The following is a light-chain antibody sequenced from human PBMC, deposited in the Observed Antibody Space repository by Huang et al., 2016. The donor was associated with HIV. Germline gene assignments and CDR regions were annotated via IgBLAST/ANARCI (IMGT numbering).Light chain of an antibody. CDR1: QGVNSD. CDR2: AAS. J-gene: IGKJ1*01. V-gene: IGKV1-8*01. Sequence: AIRMTQSPSSLSASTGDRVTITCRASQGVNSDLAWYQQKPGKAPKLLIYAASTMQSGVPSRFSGSGSGTDFTLTISCLQSEDFATYYCQQYYSYPWTFGQGTKVEIK. CDR3: QQYYSYPWT.